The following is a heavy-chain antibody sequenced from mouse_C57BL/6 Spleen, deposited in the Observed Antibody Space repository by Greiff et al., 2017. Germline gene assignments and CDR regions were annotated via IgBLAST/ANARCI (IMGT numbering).Heavy chain of an antibody. J-gene: IGHJ3*01. CDR3: AREGRITTVVKD. V-gene: IGHV1-82*01. Sequence: VQLQQSGPELVKPGASVKISCKASGYAFSSSWMNWVKQRPGKGLEWIGRIYPGDGDTNYNGKFKGKATLTADKSSSTAYMQLSSLTSEDSAVYFCAREGRITTVVKDWGQGTLVTVSA. CDR2: IYPGDGDT. CDR1: GYAFSSSW. D-gene: IGHD1-1*01.